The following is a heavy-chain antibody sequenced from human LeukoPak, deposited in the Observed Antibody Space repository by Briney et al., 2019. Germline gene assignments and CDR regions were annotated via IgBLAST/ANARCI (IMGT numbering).Heavy chain of an antibody. CDR1: GFTLSTYA. J-gene: IGHJ6*04. CDR3: AELGITMIGGV. Sequence: GGSLRLSCAASGFTLSTYAMSWVRQTPGKGLEWVAATSSSDAGTYHADSVRGRFTISRDHSKNTLYLEMNSLRAQDTAVYYCAELGITMIGGVWGKGTTVTISS. D-gene: IGHD3-10*02. V-gene: IGHV3-23*01. CDR2: TSSSDAGT.